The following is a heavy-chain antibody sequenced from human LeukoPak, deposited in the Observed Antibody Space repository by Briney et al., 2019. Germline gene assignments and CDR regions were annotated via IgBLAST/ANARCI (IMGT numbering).Heavy chain of an antibody. CDR2: ISSSSSTI. CDR3: ARDQSFRWEPESYFDY. Sequence: GGSLRLSCAASGFTFSSYSMNWVRQAPGKGLEWVSYISSSSSTIYYADSVKGRFTISRDNAENSLYLQMNSLRAEDTAVYYCARDQSFRWEPESYFDYWGQGTLVTVSS. V-gene: IGHV3-48*01. J-gene: IGHJ4*02. CDR1: GFTFSSYS. D-gene: IGHD1-26*01.